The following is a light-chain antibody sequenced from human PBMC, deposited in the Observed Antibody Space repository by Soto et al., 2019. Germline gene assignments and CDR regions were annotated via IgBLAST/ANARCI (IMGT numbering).Light chain of an antibody. V-gene: IGKV1-39*01. Sequence: DIQLTQSPSSLYASVGDRVTITCRPSQAITKYLSWFRQKPGKAPELLIYDVSTLQSGVPSRFSGSGSGTDFTLTISSLQPEDFATYYCQQSYSTPRYTFGQGTKLEIK. CDR2: DVS. J-gene: IGKJ2*01. CDR3: QQSYSTPRYT. CDR1: QAITKY.